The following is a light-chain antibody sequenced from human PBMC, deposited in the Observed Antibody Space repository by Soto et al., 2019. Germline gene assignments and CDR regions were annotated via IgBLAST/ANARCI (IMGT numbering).Light chain of an antibody. CDR2: EVN. CDR3: SSHTTSSTWV. CDR1: SNDVGHYNF. V-gene: IGLV2-14*01. J-gene: IGLJ3*02. Sequence: QSALTQPASVSGSPGQSITLSCTGTSNDVGHYNFVSWYQQHPGKAPKLIIFEVNNRPSGVSNRFSGSKSGNTASLTISGLQAEDEADYYCSSHTTSSTWVFGGGTKLTVL.